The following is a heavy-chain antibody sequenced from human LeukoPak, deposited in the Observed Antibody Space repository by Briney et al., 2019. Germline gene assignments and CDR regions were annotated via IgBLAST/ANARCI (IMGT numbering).Heavy chain of an antibody. Sequence: SETLSLTCTVSGGSISSSSYYWGWIRQPPGKGLEWIGSVYYSGSTYYNPSLKSRVSISVDTSKNQFSLKLNSVTAADTAVYYCARLYDYVWRNYRHKGYYFDYWGQGTLVTVSS. CDR1: GGSISSSSYY. D-gene: IGHD3-16*02. CDR2: VYYSGST. CDR3: ARLYDYVWRNYRHKGYYFDY. V-gene: IGHV4-39*01. J-gene: IGHJ4*02.